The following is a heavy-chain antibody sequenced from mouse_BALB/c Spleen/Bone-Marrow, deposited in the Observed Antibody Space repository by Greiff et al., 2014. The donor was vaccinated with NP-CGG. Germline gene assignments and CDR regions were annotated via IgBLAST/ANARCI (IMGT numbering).Heavy chain of an antibody. D-gene: IGHD3-3*01. CDR2: IYPSDSYT. V-gene: IGHV1-69*02. CDR1: GYTFTSYW. J-gene: IGHJ4*01. Sequence: VQLQQSGAELVRPGASVKLSCKASGYTFTSYWINWVKQRPGQGLEWIGNIYPSDSYTNYNQKFKDKATLTVDKSSSTAYMQLSSPTSEDSAVYYCTRGLGAMDYWDQGTSVTVSS. CDR3: TRGLGAMDY.